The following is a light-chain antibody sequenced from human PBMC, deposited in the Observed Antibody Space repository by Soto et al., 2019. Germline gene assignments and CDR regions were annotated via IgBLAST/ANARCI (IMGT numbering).Light chain of an antibody. V-gene: IGKV3-15*01. CDR1: QRVSSN. CDR3: QQHNYWPS. CDR2: GAS. J-gene: IGKJ2*01. Sequence: EIVMTQSPATLSVSPGERATLSCRASQRVSSNLAWDQQKPGQAPRLLLYGASTRATGIPGRFSGSGSGTEFTLTISSLQSEDFAVYYCQQHNYWPSFGQGTKLEIK.